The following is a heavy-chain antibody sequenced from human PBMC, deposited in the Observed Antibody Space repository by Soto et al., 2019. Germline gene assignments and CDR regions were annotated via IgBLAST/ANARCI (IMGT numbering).Heavy chain of an antibody. CDR1: GFTFRDYA. D-gene: IGHD6-19*01. J-gene: IGHJ4*02. Sequence: VQLLESGGGLVQPGGSLRLSCAASGFTFRDYAMNWVRLSQGKGLEWVSDISGNGDRARHADSVKGRFTISRDNSRNTLYLQMNSLRVDDTAVYYCGKERRGSGWSVCNFWGQGTLVTVSS. CDR2: ISGNGDRA. CDR3: GKERRGSGWSVCNF. V-gene: IGHV3-23*01.